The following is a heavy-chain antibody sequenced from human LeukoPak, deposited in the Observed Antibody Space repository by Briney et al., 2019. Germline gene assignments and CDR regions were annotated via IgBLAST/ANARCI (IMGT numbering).Heavy chain of an antibody. D-gene: IGHD6-13*01. J-gene: IGHJ6*02. CDR3: AKDMGQQLVGYGMDV. CDR1: GFTFDDYA. V-gene: IGHV3-9*01. CDR2: ISWNSGSI. Sequence: PGRSLRLSCAASGFTFDDYAMHWVRQAPGKGLEWVSGISWNSGSIGYADSVKGRFTISRDNAKNSLYLQMNSLRAEDTALYYCAKDMGQQLVGYGMDVWGQGTTVTVSS.